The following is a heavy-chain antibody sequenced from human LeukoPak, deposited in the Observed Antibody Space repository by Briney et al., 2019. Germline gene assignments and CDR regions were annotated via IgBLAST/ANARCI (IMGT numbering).Heavy chain of an antibody. Sequence: GGSLRLSCAASGFTFSSYEMNWVRQAPGKGLEWVSYISSSGSTIYYADSVKGRFTISRDNAKNSLYLRMNSLRAEDTAFYYCVRHDFWSGFKGGDYWGQGTLVTVSS. CDR2: ISSSGSTI. V-gene: IGHV3-48*03. CDR3: VRHDFWSGFKGGDY. CDR1: GFTFSSYE. J-gene: IGHJ4*02. D-gene: IGHD3-3*01.